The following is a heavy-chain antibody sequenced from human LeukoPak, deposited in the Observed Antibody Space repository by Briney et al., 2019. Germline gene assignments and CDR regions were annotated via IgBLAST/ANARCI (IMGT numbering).Heavy chain of an antibody. V-gene: IGHV3-21*01. J-gene: IGHJ1*01. CDR3: AGGYCGGHCYGD. CDR2: ISGSSRHI. CDR1: GFTFSDYF. D-gene: IGHD2-21*02. Sequence: PGGSLRLSCAASGFTFSDYFMNWVRQAPGKGLEYVSSISGSSRHIYYADSVKGRFTISRDNTKSSLYLQMNSLRVEDMAVYYCAGGYCGGHCYGDWGQGTLVTVSS.